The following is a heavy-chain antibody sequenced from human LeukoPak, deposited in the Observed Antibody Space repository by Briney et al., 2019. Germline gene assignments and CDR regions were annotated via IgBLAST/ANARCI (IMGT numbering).Heavy chain of an antibody. V-gene: IGHV4-59*01. CDR1: GGSISSYY. Sequence: SETLSLTCTVSGGSISSYYWSWIRQPPGKGLEWIGYIYYSGSTNYNPSLKSRVTISVDTSKNQFSLKLSSVTAADTAVYYCARVGCSGGSCPLDYWGQGTLVTVSS. J-gene: IGHJ4*02. D-gene: IGHD2-15*01. CDR2: IYYSGST. CDR3: ARVGCSGGSCPLDY.